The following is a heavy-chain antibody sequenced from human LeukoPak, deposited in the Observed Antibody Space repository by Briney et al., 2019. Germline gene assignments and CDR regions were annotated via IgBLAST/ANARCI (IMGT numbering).Heavy chain of an antibody. D-gene: IGHD6-13*01. CDR3: ARRRAEGGSNGHYNWFDP. CDR1: GGSISSSVYL. CDR2: IHYSGST. Sequence: SETLSLTCTVFGGSISSSVYLWGWVRQPPGKGLELIGNIHYSGSTYYNPSLKSRVTISVDTSKNQFSLNLRSVTAADTAVYYCARRRAEGGSNGHYNWFDPWGQGTLVTVSS. V-gene: IGHV4-39*01. J-gene: IGHJ5*02.